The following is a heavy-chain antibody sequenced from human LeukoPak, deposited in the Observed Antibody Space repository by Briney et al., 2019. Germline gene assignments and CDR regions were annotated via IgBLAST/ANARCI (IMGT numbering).Heavy chain of an antibody. Sequence: PGGSLRLSCAASGFTFSSYSMNWVRQAPGKGLEWVSYISSSSSTIYYADSVKGRFTISRDNAKNSLYLQMNSLRDEDTAVYYCARSYSSSWYQYPYFDYWGQGTLVTVS. CDR2: ISSSSSTI. J-gene: IGHJ4*02. CDR1: GFTFSSYS. V-gene: IGHV3-48*02. CDR3: ARSYSSSWYQYPYFDY. D-gene: IGHD6-13*01.